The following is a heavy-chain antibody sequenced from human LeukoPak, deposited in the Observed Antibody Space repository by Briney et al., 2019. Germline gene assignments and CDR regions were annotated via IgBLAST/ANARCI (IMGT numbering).Heavy chain of an antibody. J-gene: IGHJ4*02. CDR2: IYHSGST. D-gene: IGHD1-7*01. Sequence: SETLSLTCAVSGGSISSDDYSWSWIRQPPGKGLEWIGYIYHSGSTYYNPSLKSRVTISVDRSKNQFSLKLSSVTAAVTAVYYCARSGITGTFGYWGQGTLVTVSS. CDR1: GGSISSDDYS. CDR3: ARSGITGTFGY. V-gene: IGHV4-30-2*01.